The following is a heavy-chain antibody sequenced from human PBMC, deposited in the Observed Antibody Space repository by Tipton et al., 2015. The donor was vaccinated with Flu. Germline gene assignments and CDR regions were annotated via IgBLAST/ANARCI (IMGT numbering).Heavy chain of an antibody. CDR1: EFAFTVYY. V-gene: IGHV1-2*06. D-gene: IGHD6-13*01. J-gene: IGHJ6*02. CDR3: ARDTSRVAADEESYYYYGMDV. Sequence: QMQLVQSGAEVKKPGASVKVSCKASEFAFTVYYIHWVRQAPGQGIEWVGRINPASGGTNYAQKFQGRVTMTRDTSINTAYMELSGLRPDDAAVYYCARDTSRVAADEESYYYYGMDVWGQGTTVAVSS. CDR2: INPASGGT.